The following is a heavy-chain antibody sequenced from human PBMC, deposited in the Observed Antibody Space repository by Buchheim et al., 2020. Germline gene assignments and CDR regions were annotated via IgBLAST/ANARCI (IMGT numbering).Heavy chain of an antibody. J-gene: IGHJ6*03. CDR2: INHSGST. V-gene: IGHV4-34*01. CDR1: GGSFSGYY. D-gene: IGHD2-2*02. Sequence: QVQLQQWGAGLLKPSETLSLTCAVYGGSFSGYYWSWIRQPPGKGLEWIGEINHSGSTNYTPSLKSRVTISVDTSKNQFSLKLSSVTAADTAVYYCARGSRVVVPAAIIRPRSYMDVWGKGTT. CDR3: ARGSRVVVPAAIIRPRSYMDV.